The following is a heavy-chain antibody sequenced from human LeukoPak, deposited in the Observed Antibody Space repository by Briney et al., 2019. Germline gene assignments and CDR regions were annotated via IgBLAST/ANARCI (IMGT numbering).Heavy chain of an antibody. CDR3: ARDGNHYDILTGDYPGWFDP. Sequence: GGSLRLSCAASGLTVSSTYMSWVRQAPGKGLECVSVIYTGGDTYYADSVKGRFTISRDDSKNTLYLQMNSLRAEDTAVYYCARDGNHYDILTGDYPGWFDPWGQGTLVTVSS. V-gene: IGHV3-53*01. D-gene: IGHD3-9*01. CDR2: IYTGGDT. J-gene: IGHJ5*02. CDR1: GLTVSSTY.